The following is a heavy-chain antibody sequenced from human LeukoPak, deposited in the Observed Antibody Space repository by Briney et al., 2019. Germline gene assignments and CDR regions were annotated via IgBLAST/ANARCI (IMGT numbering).Heavy chain of an antibody. CDR3: ATKSTRHCSSTSCYVGNYYYYMDV. Sequence: ASVKVSCKASGYTFTGYYMHWVRQAPGQGLEWMGWINPNSGGTNYAQKFQGRVTMTRDTSISTAYMELSRLRSDDTAVYYCATKSTRHCSSTSCYVGNYYYYMDVWGKGTTVTVSS. D-gene: IGHD2-2*01. J-gene: IGHJ6*03. CDR1: GYTFTGYY. V-gene: IGHV1-2*02. CDR2: INPNSGGT.